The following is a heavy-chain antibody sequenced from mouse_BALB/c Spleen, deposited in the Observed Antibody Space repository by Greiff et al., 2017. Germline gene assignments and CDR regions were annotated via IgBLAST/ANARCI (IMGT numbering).Heavy chain of an antibody. CDR3: ARDLFYDGYSYAMDY. D-gene: IGHD2-3*01. CDR1: GFSLTSYG. J-gene: IGHJ4*01. V-gene: IGHV2-9*02. CDR2: IWAGGST. Sequence: VKLVESGPGLVAPSQSLSITCTVSGFSLTSYGVHWVRQPPGKGLEWLGVIWAGGSTNYNSALMSRLSISKDNSKSQVFLKMNSLQTDDTAMYYCARDLFYDGYSYAMDYWGQGTSVTVSS.